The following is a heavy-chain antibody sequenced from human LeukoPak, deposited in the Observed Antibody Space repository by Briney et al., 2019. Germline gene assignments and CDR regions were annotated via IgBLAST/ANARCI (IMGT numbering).Heavy chain of an antibody. J-gene: IGHJ2*01. Sequence: ASVQFSCKAAGYTFTSYYMHWGRQAPGQGLEWMGIINPSGRSTSYAQKFQGRVTMTRDTSTSTVYMELSSLRSEHTAVYYCARAYDSSGYYFHWYFDLWGRGTLVTVSS. CDR2: INPSGRST. CDR3: ARAYDSSGYYFHWYFDL. V-gene: IGHV1-46*01. D-gene: IGHD3-22*01. CDR1: GYTFTSYY.